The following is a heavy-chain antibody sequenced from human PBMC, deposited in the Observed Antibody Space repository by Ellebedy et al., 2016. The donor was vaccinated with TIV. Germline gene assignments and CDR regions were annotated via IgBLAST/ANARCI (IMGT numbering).Heavy chain of an antibody. CDR3: ARVAKWELRDGFDC. D-gene: IGHD1-26*01. J-gene: IGHJ4*02. Sequence: AASVKVSCKASGCTFNSYAINWVRQAPGQGLEWMGGIIPIFDTPNYAQEFQGRVTITADESTSTAYMELSSLRSDDTAVYYCARVAKWELRDGFDCWGQGTLVIVSS. V-gene: IGHV1-69*13. CDR1: GCTFNSYA. CDR2: IIPIFDTP.